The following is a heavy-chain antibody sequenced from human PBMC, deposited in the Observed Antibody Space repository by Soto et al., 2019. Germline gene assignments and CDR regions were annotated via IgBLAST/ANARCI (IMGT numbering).Heavy chain of an antibody. CDR3: AKDRFGIVGPVYS. V-gene: IGHV3-23*01. CDR2: ISGSGGDT. D-gene: IGHD1-26*01. CDR1: GLIFSDYA. J-gene: IGHJ4*02. Sequence: EVQLLESGGNLVQPGGSLRLSCAASGLIFSDYAMSWVRQAPGKGLECVACISGSGGDTFYADSVKGRFTISRDNSKNSLSLHMNSLGVDDTAVYFCAKDRFGIVGPVYSWGQGTLFTVSS.